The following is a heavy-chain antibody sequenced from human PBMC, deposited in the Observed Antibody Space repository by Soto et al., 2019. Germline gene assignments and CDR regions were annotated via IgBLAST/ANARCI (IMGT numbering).Heavy chain of an antibody. CDR2: ISYSGST. Sequence: SEILSLTCTVSGASITTYYWSWIRQPPGKGLEWIGYISYSGSTDYNPSLKSRVTISFDASKSQISLQVRSATAADAAVYYCARDLKEYCSDGKCNWFDPWGQGTLVT. CDR1: GASITTYY. J-gene: IGHJ5*02. V-gene: IGHV4-59*01. CDR3: ARDLKEYCSDGKCNWFDP. D-gene: IGHD2-15*01.